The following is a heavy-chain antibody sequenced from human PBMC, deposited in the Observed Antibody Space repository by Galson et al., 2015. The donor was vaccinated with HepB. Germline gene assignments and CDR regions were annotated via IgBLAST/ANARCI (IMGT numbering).Heavy chain of an antibody. CDR2: ISSSSSYI. J-gene: IGHJ4*02. CDR1: GFTFSSYS. V-gene: IGHV3-21*01. CDR3: ASLTDTAMATEDDY. D-gene: IGHD5-18*01. Sequence: SLRHSCAASGFTFSSYSMNWVRQAPGKGLEWVASISSSSSYIYYADSVKGRFTISRDNAKNSLYLQMNSLRAEDMAVYYCASLTDTAMATEDDYWGQGTLVTVSS.